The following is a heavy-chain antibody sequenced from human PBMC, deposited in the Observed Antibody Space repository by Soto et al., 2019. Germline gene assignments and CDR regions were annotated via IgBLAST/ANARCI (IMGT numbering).Heavy chain of an antibody. Sequence: QVQLVQSGAEVKKPGASVKVSCKASGYTFTGYAMHWVRQAPGQRLEWMGWINAGNGNTKYSQKFQGRVTITRDTXASTAYMELSSLRSEDTAVYYCARSPTYSVDWFDPWGQGTLVTVSS. D-gene: IGHD2-15*01. CDR3: ARSPTYSVDWFDP. J-gene: IGHJ5*02. CDR2: INAGNGNT. CDR1: GYTFTGYA. V-gene: IGHV1-3*01.